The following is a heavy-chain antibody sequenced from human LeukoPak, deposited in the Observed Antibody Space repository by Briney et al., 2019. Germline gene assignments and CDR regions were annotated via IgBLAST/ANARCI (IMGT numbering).Heavy chain of an antibody. CDR1: GFTFSSYW. CDR2: IKQDGSEK. J-gene: IGHJ4*02. V-gene: IGHV3-7*01. D-gene: IGHD3-22*01. CDR3: ARGTYYYDSSGYYSFSY. Sequence: GGSLRLSCAASGFTFSSYWMSWVRQAPGKGLEWVANIKQDGSEKYYVDSVKGRFTISRDNAKNSLYLQMNSLRAEDTAVYYCARGTYYYDSSGYYSFSYWGQGTLVTVSS.